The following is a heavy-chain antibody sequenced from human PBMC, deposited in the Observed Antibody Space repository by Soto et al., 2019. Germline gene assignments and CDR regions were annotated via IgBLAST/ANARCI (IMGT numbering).Heavy chain of an antibody. CDR3: ARREIQGPIDY. Sequence: QVQLQESGPGLVKPSDTLSLTCAVSGYSISSSNWWGWIRQPPGKGLEWTGYIYYSGTTYYTPSLKHRVRMSVATSKNQFSLKLTSVTAVDTAVYYCARREIQGPIDYWGRGSLFSVSS. CDR1: GYSISSSNW. CDR2: IYYSGTT. J-gene: IGHJ4*02. V-gene: IGHV4-28*01. D-gene: IGHD1-26*01.